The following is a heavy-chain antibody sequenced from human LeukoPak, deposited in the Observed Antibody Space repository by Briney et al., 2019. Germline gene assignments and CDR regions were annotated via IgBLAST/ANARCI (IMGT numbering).Heavy chain of an antibody. D-gene: IGHD6-13*01. V-gene: IGHV4-59*01. Sequence: TPSETLSLICAVYGGSFSGYYWSWIRQPPGKGQGWIGYIYYSGSTNYNPSLKSRVTISVDTSKNQFSLKLSSVTAADTAVYYCARESGSSSWYYFDYWGQGTLVTVSS. CDR1: GGSFSGYY. J-gene: IGHJ4*02. CDR3: ARESGSSSWYYFDY. CDR2: IYYSGST.